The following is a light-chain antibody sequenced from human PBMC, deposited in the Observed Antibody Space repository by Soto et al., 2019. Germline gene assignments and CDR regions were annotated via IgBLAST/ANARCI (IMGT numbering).Light chain of an antibody. J-gene: IGKJ2*01. CDR3: KQYYRYPYT. V-gene: IGKV1-5*01. CDR2: DAS. CDR1: QIIGSS. Sequence: DIQMTQSPSTLSASVGDRVTITCRASQIIGSSLAWYQQKPGKAPKLLIYDASTLQSGVPSRFSARESWTGFTLTFRSPQPDDSATYYYKQYYRYPYTFGQRTKLAIK.